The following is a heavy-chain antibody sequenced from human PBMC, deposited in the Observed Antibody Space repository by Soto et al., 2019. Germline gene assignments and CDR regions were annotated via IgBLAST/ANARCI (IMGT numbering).Heavy chain of an antibody. J-gene: IGHJ4*02. D-gene: IGHD1-26*01. CDR1: GDSISSSNW. CDR2: VYHSGST. Sequence: QVQLQESGPGLVKPSGTLSLTCAVSGDSISSSNWWSWVRQPPGKGLEWIGEVYHSGSTNYNPSLKSRVTISVDKSKNQFSLKLSSVTAADTAVYYCARDRSGNYHDFYFDYWGQGTLVTVSS. CDR3: ARDRSGNYHDFYFDY. V-gene: IGHV4-4*02.